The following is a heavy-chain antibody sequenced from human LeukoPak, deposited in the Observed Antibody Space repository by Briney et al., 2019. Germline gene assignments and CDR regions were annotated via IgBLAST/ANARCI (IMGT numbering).Heavy chain of an antibody. D-gene: IGHD3-22*01. CDR3: ATYSSDFGRLDP. J-gene: IGHJ5*02. V-gene: IGHV3-7*01. CDR1: GFTFSTYW. CDR2: IKQDGSEK. Sequence: GGSLRLSCVASGFTFSTYWMSWVRQAPGKGLEGVANIKQDGSEKNYVDSVKGRFTISRDNAKNTLYLQMNSLRADDTAVYYCATYSSDFGRLDPWGQGTQVTVSS.